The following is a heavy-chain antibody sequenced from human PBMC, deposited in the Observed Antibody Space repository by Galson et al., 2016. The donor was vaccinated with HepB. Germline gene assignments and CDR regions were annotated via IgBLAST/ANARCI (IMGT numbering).Heavy chain of an antibody. CDR2: ISPTGNTI. Sequence: SLRLSCAASGFTFSDYYMTWIRQAPGGRLEWLSYISPTGNTIYYADSVKGRFTIARDNAANSLSLQMNNLRSEDTAVYYCARLRFLIGFGVDPWGQGSLITVSS. V-gene: IGHV3-11*04. D-gene: IGHD2/OR15-2a*01. CDR3: ARLRFLIGFGVDP. CDR1: GFTFSDYY. J-gene: IGHJ5*02.